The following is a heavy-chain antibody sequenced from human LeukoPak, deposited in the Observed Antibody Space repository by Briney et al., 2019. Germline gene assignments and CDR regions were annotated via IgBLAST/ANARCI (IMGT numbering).Heavy chain of an antibody. CDR2: IYYSGST. CDR1: GASISSGGYY. D-gene: IGHD3-9*01. CDR3: ARDAHNDILTGYAKDAFDI. J-gene: IGHJ3*02. V-gene: IGHV4-61*08. Sequence: SQTLSLTCAVSGASISSGGYYWSWIRQPPGKGLEWIGYIYYSGSTNYNPSLKSRVTISVDTSKNQFSLKLSSVTAADTAVYYCARDAHNDILTGYAKDAFDIWGQGTMVTVSS.